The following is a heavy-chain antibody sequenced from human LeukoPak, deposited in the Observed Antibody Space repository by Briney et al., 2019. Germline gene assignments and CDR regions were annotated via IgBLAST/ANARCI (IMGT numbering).Heavy chain of an antibody. CDR2: IYYSGSA. V-gene: IGHV4-59*08. CDR3: ARLKRGAAGTLDY. D-gene: IGHD6-13*01. CDR1: DDSMISYY. Sequence: SETLSLTCTVSDDSMISYYWGWIRQPPGKELEWIGYIYYSGSASYNPSLKSRVSISVDTSKNQFSLTLSSVTAADTAMYYCARLKRGAAGTLDYWGQGTLVTVSS. J-gene: IGHJ4*02.